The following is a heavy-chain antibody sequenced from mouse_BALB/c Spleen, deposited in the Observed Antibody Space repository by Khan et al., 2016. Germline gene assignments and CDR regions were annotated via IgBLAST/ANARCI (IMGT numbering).Heavy chain of an antibody. J-gene: IGHJ3*01. CDR3: ARYLYGSGPWFAC. CDR2: IHYSGNT. D-gene: IGHD1-1*01. V-gene: IGHV3-1*02. CDR1: GYSITSGYS. Sequence: EVQLQESGPDLVKPSQSLSLTCTVTGYSITSGYSWHWIRQFPGNKLEWMGYIHYSGNTDYNPSLKSRISITRDTSKNQFFLQLNSVTTEDTATYYFARYLYGSGPWFACWGQGTLVTVSA.